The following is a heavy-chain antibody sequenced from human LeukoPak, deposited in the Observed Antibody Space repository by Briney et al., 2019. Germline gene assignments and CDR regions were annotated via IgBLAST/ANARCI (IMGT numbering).Heavy chain of an antibody. CDR3: ARESDDYSNYAFSDY. CDR1: GFTFSSYS. D-gene: IGHD4-11*01. CDR2: ISSSSSTI. V-gene: IGHV3-48*02. J-gene: IGHJ4*02. Sequence: GGSLRLSCAASGFTFSSYSMNWVRQAPGKGLEWVSYISSSSSTIYYADSVKGRFTISRDNAKNSLYLQMNSLRDEDTDVYYYARESDDYSNYAFSDYWGQGTLVTVSS.